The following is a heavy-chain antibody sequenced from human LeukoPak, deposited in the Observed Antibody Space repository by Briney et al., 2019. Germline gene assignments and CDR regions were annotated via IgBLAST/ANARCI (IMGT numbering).Heavy chain of an antibody. J-gene: IGHJ4*02. CDR3: ATLPKQLVGLDFDY. D-gene: IGHD6-6*01. Sequence: PGGSLRLSCAASGFTFSSYAMHWVRQAPGKGLEWVAVISYDGSNKYYADSVKGRFTISRDNSKNTLYLQMNSLRAEDTAVYYCATLPKQLVGLDFDYWGQGTLVTVSS. CDR2: ISYDGSNK. V-gene: IGHV3-30*04. CDR1: GFTFSSYA.